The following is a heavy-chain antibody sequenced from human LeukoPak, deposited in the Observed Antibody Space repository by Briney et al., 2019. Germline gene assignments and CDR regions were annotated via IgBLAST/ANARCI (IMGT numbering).Heavy chain of an antibody. J-gene: IGHJ4*02. CDR1: GFTFSTYS. CDR3: AKDLYRSQRALL. D-gene: IGHD1-14*01. Sequence: PGRSLRLSCAASGFTFSTYSMHWVRQAPGKGLEWVALISYDGSNKYYADSVKGRFTISRDNSKNTLYLQMNSLRAEDTAVYYCAKDLYRSQRALLWGQGTLVTVSS. V-gene: IGHV3-30-3*01. CDR2: ISYDGSNK.